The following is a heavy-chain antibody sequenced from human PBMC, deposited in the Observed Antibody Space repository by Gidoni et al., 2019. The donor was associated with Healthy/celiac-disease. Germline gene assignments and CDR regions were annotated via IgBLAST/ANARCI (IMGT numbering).Heavy chain of an antibody. V-gene: IGHV1-69*01. Sequence: QVQLVQSGAEVKKPGSSVKVSCKASGGTFSSYAISWVRQAPGQGLEWMGGIIPICGTANYAQKFQGRVTITADESTSTAYMELSSLRSEDTAVYYCASWELDVDTAMVTPAAPGYWGQGTLVTVSS. D-gene: IGHD5-18*01. CDR3: ASWELDVDTAMVTPAAPGY. CDR1: GGTFSSYA. J-gene: IGHJ4*02. CDR2: IIPICGTA.